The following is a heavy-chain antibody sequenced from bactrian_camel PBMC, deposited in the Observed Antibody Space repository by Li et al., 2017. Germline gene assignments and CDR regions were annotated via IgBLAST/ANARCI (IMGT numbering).Heavy chain of an antibody. Sequence: VQLVESGGGSVQSDGSLRLSCAASRAAGYCYYMAWFRQAPGKAREGIACITWSGGNSYYSDSVKGRFTISKDNAKNTVYLQMNSLKPEDSATYYCAAREFPWSDTSLNGGVYLYWGQGTQVTVS. CDR2: ITWSGGNS. J-gene: IGHJ4*01. D-gene: IGHD4*01. CDR1: RAAGYCYY. V-gene: IGHV3S60*01. CDR3: AAREFPWSDTSLNGGVYLY.